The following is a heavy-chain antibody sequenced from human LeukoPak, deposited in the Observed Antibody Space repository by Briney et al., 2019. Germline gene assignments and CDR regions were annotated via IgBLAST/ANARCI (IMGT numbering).Heavy chain of an antibody. D-gene: IGHD3-9*01. J-gene: IGHJ5*02. V-gene: IGHV1-2*02. CDR3: ARGDILTGSHDWFDP. Sequence: ASVNVSCKASGYTFTAYYIHWVRQAPGQGLEWVGWINPNSGGTNCAQKFQGRVTMTRDTSISTAYMELGRLRSDDTAVYYCARGDILTGSHDWFDPWGQGTLVTVSS. CDR2: INPNSGGT. CDR1: GYTFTAYY.